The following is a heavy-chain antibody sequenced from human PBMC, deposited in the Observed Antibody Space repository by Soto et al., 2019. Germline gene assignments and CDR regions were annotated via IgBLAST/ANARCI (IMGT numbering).Heavy chain of an antibody. CDR2: ISGSGGST. V-gene: IGHV3-23*01. CDR3: AKDDVLLWFGKFDY. CDR1: GFTFSSYA. Sequence: GGSLRLSCAASGFTFSSYAMSWVRQAPGKGLEWVSAISGSGGSTYYADSVKGRFTISRDNSKNTLYLQMNSLRAEDTAVYYYAKDDVLLWFGKFDYWGQGILATVS. D-gene: IGHD3-10*01. J-gene: IGHJ4*02.